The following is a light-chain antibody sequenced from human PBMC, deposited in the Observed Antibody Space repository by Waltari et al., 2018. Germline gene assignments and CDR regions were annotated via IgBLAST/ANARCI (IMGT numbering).Light chain of an antibody. CDR1: QTISTW. V-gene: IGKV1-5*01. J-gene: IGKJ1*01. Sequence: IQTTQSPSTLSASVGDRVTITCRASQTISTWLAWYQHKPGQAPKLLIYDASTIQSGVPSRFSGSGSGTEFSLTISTLQPDDFATYYCQQYQTFRTFGRGTRVELK. CDR3: QQYQTFRT. CDR2: DAS.